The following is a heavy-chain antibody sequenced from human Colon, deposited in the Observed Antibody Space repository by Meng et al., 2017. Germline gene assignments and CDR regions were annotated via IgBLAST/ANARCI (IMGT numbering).Heavy chain of an antibody. CDR3: ARFGGAPFSLHYYDY. Sequence: GESPKVPRKGSGYELFGYWIAWVRQMPGKGLEWMGIIYPDRSDTTYSPSFQGQITISVDKSMNTAYLQWGSLKASDTAMYYCARFGGAPFSLHYYDYWGQGTLVTVSS. CDR1: GYELFGYW. V-gene: IGHV5-51*01. CDR2: IYPDRSDT. D-gene: IGHD2-21*01. J-gene: IGHJ4*02.